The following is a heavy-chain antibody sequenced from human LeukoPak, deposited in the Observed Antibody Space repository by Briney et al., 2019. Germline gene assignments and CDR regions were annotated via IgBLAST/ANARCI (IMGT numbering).Heavy chain of an antibody. V-gene: IGHV4-34*01. D-gene: IGHD1-26*01. CDR2: INHSRST. J-gene: IGHJ4*02. CDR3: ARVRIGRENYSGSPRNFDY. Sequence: SETLSLTCAVYGGSFSGYYWSWIRQPPGKGLEWIGEINHSRSTNYNPSLKSRVTISVDTSKNQFSLKLSSVTAADTAVYYCARVRIGRENYSGSPRNFDYWGQGTLVTVSS. CDR1: GGSFSGYY.